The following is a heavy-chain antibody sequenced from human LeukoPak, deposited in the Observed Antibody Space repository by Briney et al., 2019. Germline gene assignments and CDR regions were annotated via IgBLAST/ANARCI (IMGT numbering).Heavy chain of an antibody. CDR2: ISYDGSNK. CDR3: ASWSDDDYGDYQVDY. V-gene: IGHV3-30*04. CDR1: GFTFSSYA. D-gene: IGHD4-17*01. J-gene: IGHJ4*02. Sequence: GGSLRLSCAASGFTFSSYAMHWVRQAPGKGLEWVAVISYDGSNKYYADSVKGRLTISRDNSKNTLYLQMNSLRAEDTAVYYCASWSDDDYGDYQVDYWGQGTLDTVSS.